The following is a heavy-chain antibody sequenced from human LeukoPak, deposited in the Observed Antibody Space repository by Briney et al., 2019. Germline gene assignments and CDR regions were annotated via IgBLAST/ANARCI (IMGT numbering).Heavy chain of an antibody. D-gene: IGHD5-18*01. Sequence: GESLRLSCAASGFTVSSNYMSWVRQAPGKGLEWVSVIYSGGITYYSDSVKGRFTISRDNSKNTLYLQMNSLRAEDTAVYYCARYPGYSSRDYWGQGTLVTVSS. CDR2: IYSGGIT. V-gene: IGHV3-53*01. J-gene: IGHJ4*02. CDR1: GFTVSSNY. CDR3: ARYPGYSSRDY.